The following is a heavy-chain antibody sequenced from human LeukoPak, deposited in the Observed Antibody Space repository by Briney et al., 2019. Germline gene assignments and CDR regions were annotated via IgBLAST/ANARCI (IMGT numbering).Heavy chain of an antibody. D-gene: IGHD3-22*01. CDR3: ARSTNYDSSGYVEDY. CDR2: IYPGDSDT. Sequence: GEPLKISCKGSAGSFTRYWIGCWRQMPGKGVVWLGIIYPGDSDTKYSPSFQGQVTISAEKSETTPYLQWRSLKARHSAMYYCARSTNYDSSGYVEDYWGQGTLVTVSS. J-gene: IGHJ4*02. V-gene: IGHV5-51*01. CDR1: AGSFTRYW.